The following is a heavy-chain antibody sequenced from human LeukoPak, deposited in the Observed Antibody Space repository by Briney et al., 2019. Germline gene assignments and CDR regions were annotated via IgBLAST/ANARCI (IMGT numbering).Heavy chain of an antibody. D-gene: IGHD3-16*01. Sequence: GGSLRLSCAASGFRFGSDWMSWVRQAPGKGLEWVANINPDGSEKYCVDSVKGRFTISRDNDKNSLYLRLNSLRADDTAVYYCVRYYDPPVGDAFDIWGQGTLVTVSS. J-gene: IGHJ3*02. CDR3: VRYYDPPVGDAFDI. V-gene: IGHV3-7*01. CDR1: GFRFGSDW. CDR2: INPDGSEK.